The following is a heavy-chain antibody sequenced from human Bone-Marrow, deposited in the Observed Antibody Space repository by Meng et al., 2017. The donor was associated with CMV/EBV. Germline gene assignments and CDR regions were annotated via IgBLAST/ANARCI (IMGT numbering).Heavy chain of an antibody. CDR1: GGSISSYY. J-gene: IGHJ5*02. D-gene: IGHD3-3*01. Sequence: GSLRLSCTVSGGSISSYYWSWIRQPPGKGLEWIGYIYYSGSTNYNPSLKSRVTISVDTSKNQFSLKLSSVTAADTAVYYCASYTYYDFWSGYYFDQPANWFDPWGQGTLVTVSS. CDR2: IYYSGST. CDR3: ASYTYYDFWSGYYFDQPANWFDP. V-gene: IGHV4-59*12.